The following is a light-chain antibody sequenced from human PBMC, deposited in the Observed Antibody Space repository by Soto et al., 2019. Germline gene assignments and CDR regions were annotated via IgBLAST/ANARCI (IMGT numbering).Light chain of an antibody. CDR3: QQCSSTSTWT. V-gene: IGKV3-20*01. J-gene: IGKJ1*01. CDR2: GAA. Sequence: DIVLTQYTGTLCLSPGDIATLSYRAIQGVSSTCFGWYQQKPGQGPRLLIYGAAGRAIDIPDRFSGSGSGTDFTLTISRMRPEDLAVYYCQQCSSTSTWTFGQGTKVDI. CDR1: QGVSSTC.